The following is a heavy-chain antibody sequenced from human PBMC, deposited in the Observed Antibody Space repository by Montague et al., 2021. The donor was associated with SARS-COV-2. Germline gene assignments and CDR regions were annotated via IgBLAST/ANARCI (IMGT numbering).Heavy chain of an antibody. CDR3: ARHAGGNYYGLDV. D-gene: IGHD3-10*01. CDR2: IYSSGFT. Sequence: SETLSLTCTVSGGSINGYYWSWIRQPPGKGLEWIGYIYSSGFTSYNPSLKSRVTIPRDTSKNHYSLRVISVTATDTAVYYCARHAGGNYYGLDVWGQGTTVTVSS. V-gene: IGHV4-59*08. CDR1: GGSINGYY. J-gene: IGHJ6*02.